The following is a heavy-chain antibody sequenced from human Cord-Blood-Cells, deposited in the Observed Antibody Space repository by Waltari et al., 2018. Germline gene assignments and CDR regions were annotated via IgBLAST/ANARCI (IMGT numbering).Heavy chain of an antibody. V-gene: IGHV4-34*01. CDR2: INHSRST. Sequence: QVQLQQWGAGLLKPSETLSLTCAVYGGSFSGYYWSWIRQPPGKGLEWIGEINHSRSTNYNPSLKSRVTISVDTSKNQFSLKLSSVTAADTAVYYCASPTAAVAGTWGQGTLVTVSS. CDR3: ASPTAAVAGT. CDR1: GGSFSGYY. J-gene: IGHJ4*02. D-gene: IGHD6-19*01.